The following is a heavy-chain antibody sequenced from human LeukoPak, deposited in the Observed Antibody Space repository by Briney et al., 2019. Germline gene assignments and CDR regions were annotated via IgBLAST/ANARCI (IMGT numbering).Heavy chain of an antibody. CDR2: INHSGST. J-gene: IGHJ3*02. D-gene: IGHD6-19*01. CDR3: ARVKRAVDAFDI. V-gene: IGHV4-34*01. CDR1: GGSFSGYY. Sequence: PSETLSLTCAVYGGSFSGYYWSWIRQPPGKGLEWIGEINHSGSTNYNPSLKSRVTISVDTSKNQFSLKLSSVTAADTAVYYCARVKRAVDAFDIWGQGTMVTVSS.